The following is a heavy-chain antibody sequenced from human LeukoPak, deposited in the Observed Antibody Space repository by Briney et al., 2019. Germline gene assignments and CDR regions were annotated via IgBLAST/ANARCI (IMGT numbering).Heavy chain of an antibody. D-gene: IGHD3-10*01. Sequence: GGSLRLSCAASGFTVSSNYMSWVRQAPGKGLEWVSVIYSGGSTYYADSVKGRFTISRDNSKNTLYLQMNSLRAEDTAVHYCARDQYYYGSGTIDYWGQGTLVTVSS. J-gene: IGHJ4*02. V-gene: IGHV3-66*02. CDR2: IYSGGST. CDR3: ARDQYYYGSGTIDY. CDR1: GFTVSSNY.